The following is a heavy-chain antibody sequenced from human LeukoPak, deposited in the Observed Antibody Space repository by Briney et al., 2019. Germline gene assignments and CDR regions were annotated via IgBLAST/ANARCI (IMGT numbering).Heavy chain of an antibody. V-gene: IGHV4-39*07. CDR3: ARGARDHRPFDY. Sequence: SETLSLTCTVSGGSVTSSNHYWGWIRQPPGKGLDWIGNIYYNGNTHYNPSLKSRVTISVDTSKNQFSLKLSSVTAADTAVYYCARGARDHRPFDYWGQGTLVTVSS. CDR2: IYYNGNT. D-gene: IGHD1-14*01. CDR1: GGSVTSSNHY. J-gene: IGHJ4*02.